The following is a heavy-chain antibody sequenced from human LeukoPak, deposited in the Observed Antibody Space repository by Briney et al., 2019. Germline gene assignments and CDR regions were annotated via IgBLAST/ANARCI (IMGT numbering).Heavy chain of an antibody. CDR2: ISGSGGST. Sequence: PGGSLRLSCAASGFTFSSYAMSWVRQAPGKGLEWVSAISGSGGSTYYADSVKGRFTISRDNSKNTLYLQMSSLRAEDTAVYYCAKDRDGYNSPFDYWGQGTLVTVPS. V-gene: IGHV3-23*01. J-gene: IGHJ4*02. CDR1: GFTFSSYA. CDR3: AKDRDGYNSPFDY. D-gene: IGHD5-24*01.